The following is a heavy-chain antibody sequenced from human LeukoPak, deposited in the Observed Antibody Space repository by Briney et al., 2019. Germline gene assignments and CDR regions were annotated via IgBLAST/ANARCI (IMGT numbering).Heavy chain of an antibody. CDR1: GGSLSGYY. D-gene: IGHD3-3*01. CDR3: ARGLRFLVV. J-gene: IGHJ6*02. Sequence: LGTLSVTCVGYGGSLSGYYWSWICEPPAQGLEWIGEINHSGSTNYNPSLKSRVTISVDTSKNQFSLKLSFVTAADTAVYYCARGLRFLVVWGQGTTVTVSS. V-gene: IGHV4-34*01. CDR2: INHSGST.